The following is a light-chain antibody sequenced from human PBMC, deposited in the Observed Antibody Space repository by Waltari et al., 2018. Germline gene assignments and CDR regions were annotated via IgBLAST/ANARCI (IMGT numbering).Light chain of an antibody. CDR2: GAS. CDR3: QQYNNWLSVT. CDR1: QTIDNN. J-gene: IGKJ5*01. V-gene: IGKV3-15*01. Sequence: EIVVTQSPATLSVSPGERATLSCRTSQTIDNNLAWYQQKPGQTPRLLIYGASTRAIGIPARFSGSGFGIEFTLTISSLQSEDFAVYYCQQYNNWLSVTFGQGTRLEI.